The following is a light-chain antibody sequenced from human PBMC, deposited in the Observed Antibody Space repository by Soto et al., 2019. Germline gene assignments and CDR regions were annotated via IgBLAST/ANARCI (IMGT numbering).Light chain of an antibody. CDR3: QQYDKWPYT. V-gene: IGKV3-15*01. J-gene: IGKJ2*01. CDR2: GAF. CDR1: QIIGTN. Sequence: ENVLTQSPATLSVSPGEIATLSCRTSQIIGTNLAWYQQKPGQAPRLLIYGAFIRAPGFPVRFRGTGSGSEFTLTISSLQTEDGALYYCQQYDKWPYTFGQGNNLEIK.